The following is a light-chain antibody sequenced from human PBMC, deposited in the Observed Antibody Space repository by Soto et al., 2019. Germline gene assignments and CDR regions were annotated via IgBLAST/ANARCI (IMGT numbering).Light chain of an antibody. Sequence: DVVMTQSPLSLPVTLGQPASISCRSSQSLVYSDXNAYLNWFHQRPGQSPRRLIYKVSYRDSGVPDRFSGSGSGTDFTLKISRVEAEDVGVYYCMQGTHWPPYTFGQGTKLEIK. V-gene: IGKV2-30*01. J-gene: IGKJ2*01. CDR2: KVS. CDR3: MQGTHWPPYT. CDR1: QSLVYSDXNAY.